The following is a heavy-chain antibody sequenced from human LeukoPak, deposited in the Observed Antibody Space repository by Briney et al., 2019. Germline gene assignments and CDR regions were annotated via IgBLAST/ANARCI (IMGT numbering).Heavy chain of an antibody. Sequence: GASVKVSCKASGYTFTSYDINWVRQATGQGLEWMGWMNPNSGNTGYAQKFQGRVTMTGNTSISTAYMELSSLRSEDTAVYYCARDNGGTAMAYYYYYYMDVWGKGTTVTISS. J-gene: IGHJ6*03. CDR2: MNPNSGNT. D-gene: IGHD5-18*01. CDR1: GYTFTSYD. V-gene: IGHV1-8*01. CDR3: ARDNGGTAMAYYYYYYMDV.